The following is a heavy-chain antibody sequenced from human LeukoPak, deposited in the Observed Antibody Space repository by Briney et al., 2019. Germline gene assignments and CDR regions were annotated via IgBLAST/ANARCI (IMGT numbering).Heavy chain of an antibody. Sequence: LETLSLTCTVSGGSIITSSPYWGWIRQPPGKGLEWIGTSSYSGTTYYNPSLKSRVTISVDTSKNQFSLNLNSVTAADTAVYYCASPGLFCRSTSCYYTNWGQGTLVTVSS. CDR3: ASPGLFCRSTSCYYTN. D-gene: IGHD2-2*01. J-gene: IGHJ1*01. CDR1: GGSIITSSPY. CDR2: SSYSGTT. V-gene: IGHV4-39*01.